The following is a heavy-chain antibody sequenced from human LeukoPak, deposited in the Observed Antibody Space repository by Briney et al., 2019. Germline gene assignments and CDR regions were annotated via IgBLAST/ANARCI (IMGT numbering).Heavy chain of an antibody. CDR1: GYTFTSYG. V-gene: IGHV1-18*01. Sequence: ASVKVSCKASGYTFTSYGISWVRQAPGQGLEWMGWISAYNGNTNYAQKLQGRVTMTTDTSTSTAYMELRSLRSDDTAVYYCARDQTVGGQLGTNPFDYWGQGTLVTVSS. J-gene: IGHJ4*02. CDR2: ISAYNGNT. D-gene: IGHD6-6*01. CDR3: ARDQTVGGQLGTNPFDY.